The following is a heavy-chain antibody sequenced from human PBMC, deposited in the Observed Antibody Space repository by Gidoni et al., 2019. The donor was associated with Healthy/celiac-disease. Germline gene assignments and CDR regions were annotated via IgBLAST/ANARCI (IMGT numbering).Heavy chain of an antibody. CDR3: ARGVAAAGDLFDY. V-gene: IGHV4-59*01. CDR2: IYYSGST. Sequence: QVQLQESGPGLVQPSETLSLTCTVSGGSISSYYWSWIRQPPGKGLEWIGYIYYSGSTNYNPSLKSRVTISVDTSKNQFSLKLSSVTAADTAVYYCARGVAAAGDLFDYWGQGTLVTVSS. D-gene: IGHD6-13*01. J-gene: IGHJ4*02. CDR1: GGSISSYY.